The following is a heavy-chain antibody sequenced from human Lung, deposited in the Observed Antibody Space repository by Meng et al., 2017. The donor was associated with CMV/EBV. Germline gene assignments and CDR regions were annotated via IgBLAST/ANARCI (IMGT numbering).Heavy chain of an antibody. D-gene: IGHD6-13*01. CDR2: IYAGGRSA. J-gene: IGHJ5*02. CDR3: AKDSTYSA. V-gene: IGHV3-23*03. CDR1: GFTFSNYA. Sequence: SCAASGFTFSNYAMSWVRQAPGKGLEWVAVIYAGGRSAYYAESVKGRFTIFRDGSKNTVYLEMNSLRAEDTALYYCAKDSTYSAWGQGTLVTVSP.